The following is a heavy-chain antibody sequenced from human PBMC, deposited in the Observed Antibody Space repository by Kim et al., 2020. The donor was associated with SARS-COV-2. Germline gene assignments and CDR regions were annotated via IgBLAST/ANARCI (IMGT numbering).Heavy chain of an antibody. V-gene: IGHV4-39*01. CDR1: GGSISSSSYY. J-gene: IGHJ4*02. CDR3: ASVFCGGDCSG. D-gene: IGHD2-21*01. Sequence: SETLSLTCTVSGGSISSSSYYWGWIRQPPGKGLEWIGSIYYSGSTYYNPSLKSRVTISVDTSKNQFSLKLSSVTAADTAVYYCASVFCGGDCSGWGQGTLVTVSS. CDR2: IYYSGST.